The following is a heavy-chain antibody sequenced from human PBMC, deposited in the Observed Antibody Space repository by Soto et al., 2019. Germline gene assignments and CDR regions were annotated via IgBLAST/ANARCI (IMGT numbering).Heavy chain of an antibody. CDR1: GFTFSNAW. Sequence: GGSLRLSCAASGFTFSNAWMNWVRQAPGKGLEWVGRIKSKTDGGTTDYAAPVKGRFTISRDDSKNTLYLQMNSLKTLDTDVYYCTTVKKKGSGGYYSQYYYYGMDVWGQGTTVTVSS. J-gene: IGHJ6*02. D-gene: IGHD3-10*01. V-gene: IGHV3-15*07. CDR3: TTVKKKGSGGYYSQYYYYGMDV. CDR2: IKSKTDGGTT.